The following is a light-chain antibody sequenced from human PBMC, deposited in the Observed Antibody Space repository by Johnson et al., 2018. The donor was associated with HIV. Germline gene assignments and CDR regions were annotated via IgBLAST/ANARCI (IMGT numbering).Light chain of an antibody. CDR3: GTWDSSLSAYV. Sequence: QSVLTQPPSVSAAPGQKVTISCSGSSSNIGNNYVSWYQHLPGKAPKLLIYDNNKRPSGIPDRFSGSKSGTSATLGITGLQTGDEADYYCGTWDSSLSAYVFGPGTKVTVL. CDR1: SSNIGNNY. V-gene: IGLV1-51*01. CDR2: DNN. J-gene: IGLJ1*01.